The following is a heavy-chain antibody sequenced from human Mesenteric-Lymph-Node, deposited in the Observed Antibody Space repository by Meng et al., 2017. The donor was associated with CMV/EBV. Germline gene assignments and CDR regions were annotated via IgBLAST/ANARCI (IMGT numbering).Heavy chain of an antibody. CDR2: ISFNGRNQ. Sequence: GESLKISCTASGFTFNTYAIDWVRQAPGKGLECVAIISFNGRNQYYADSVKGRFTVSRVDSKNTVYLEMNDLRPEDTAVYYCARQQGYFDSPMAYFDSWGQGALVTVSS. CDR3: ARQQGYFDSPMAYFDS. V-gene: IGHV3-30*01. CDR1: GFTFNTYA. D-gene: IGHD3-22*01. J-gene: IGHJ4*02.